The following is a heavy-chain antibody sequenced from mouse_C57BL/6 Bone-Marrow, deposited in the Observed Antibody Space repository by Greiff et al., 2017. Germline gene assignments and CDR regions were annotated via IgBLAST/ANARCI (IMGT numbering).Heavy chain of an antibody. V-gene: IGHV7-3*01. J-gene: IGHJ2*01. CDR3: ARYTPDGYYPY. CDR2: IRNKANGYTT. Sequence: EVQLVESGGGLVQPGGSLSLSCAASGFTFTDYYMSWVRQPPGKALEWLGFIRNKANGYTTEYSASVKGRFTISRENSQSILYLQMNALRAEDSATYYCARYTPDGYYPYWGQGTTLTVSS. D-gene: IGHD2-3*01. CDR1: GFTFTDYY.